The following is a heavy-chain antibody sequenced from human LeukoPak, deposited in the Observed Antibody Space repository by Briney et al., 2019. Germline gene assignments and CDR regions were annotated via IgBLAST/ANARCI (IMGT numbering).Heavy chain of an antibody. D-gene: IGHD2-15*01. CDR3: ARSRRGSHPLGGFDY. CDR2: IYYSGST. V-gene: IGHV4-30-4*01. J-gene: IGHJ4*02. CDR1: GGSLSSGDYY. Sequence: SETLSLTCTVSGGSLSSGDYYWSWIRQPPGKGLEWIAYIYYSGSTYYNSSLKSRVTISVDTSKNQFSLKLSSVTAADTAVYYCARSRRGSHPLGGFDYWGQGTLVTVSS.